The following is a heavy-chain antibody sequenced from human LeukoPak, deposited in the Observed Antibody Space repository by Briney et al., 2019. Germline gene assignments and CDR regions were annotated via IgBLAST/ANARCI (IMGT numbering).Heavy chain of an antibody. V-gene: IGHV1-2*06. CDR2: INPNSGAT. CDR1: GYTFTGYY. D-gene: IGHD2-21*02. Sequence: ASVKVSCKPSGYTFTGYYMHWVRQALGQGLEWMGRINPNSGATNYAQKFQGRVTMTRDTSISTAYMELTTLRSDDTAVYYCAKSIEYCGADCYGYFDLWGRGTLVTVSS. CDR3: AKSIEYCGADCYGYFDL. J-gene: IGHJ2*01.